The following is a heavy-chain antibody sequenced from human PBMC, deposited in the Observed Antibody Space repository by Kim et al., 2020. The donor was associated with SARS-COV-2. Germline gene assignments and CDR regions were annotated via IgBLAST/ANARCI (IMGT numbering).Heavy chain of an antibody. Sequence: GGSLRLSCAASGFTFSNAWMSWVRQAPGKGLEWVGRIRSKTDGGTTDYAVPVNGRFTNTRDDSKNTMYLQMNSLKTVNTAVYYCTSSPGIAAAKLDYWGQGTLVSVSS. V-gene: IGHV3-15*01. J-gene: IGHJ4*02. CDR2: IRSKTDGGTT. CDR3: TSSPGIAAAKLDY. CDR1: GFTFSNAW. D-gene: IGHD6-13*01.